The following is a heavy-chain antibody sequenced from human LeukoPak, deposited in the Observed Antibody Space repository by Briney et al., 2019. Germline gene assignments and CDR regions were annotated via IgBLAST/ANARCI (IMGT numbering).Heavy chain of an antibody. D-gene: IGHD2-15*01. V-gene: IGHV4-59*01. CDR3: ARGYCSGGSCYSVPYDY. CDR1: GGSISYYY. J-gene: IGHJ4*02. CDR2: IYYSGST. Sequence: SETLSLTCTVSGGSISYYYWSWIRQPPGKGLEWIGYIYYSGSTNYNPSLKSRVTISVDTSKNQFSLMLSSVTAADTAVYYCARGYCSGGSCYSVPYDYWGQGILVTVSS.